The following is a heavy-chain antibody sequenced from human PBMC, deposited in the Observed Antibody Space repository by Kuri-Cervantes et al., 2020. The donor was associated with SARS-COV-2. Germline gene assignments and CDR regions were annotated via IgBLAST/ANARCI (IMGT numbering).Heavy chain of an antibody. V-gene: IGHV1-2*02. CDR2: INPNSGGT. J-gene: IGHJ4*02. D-gene: IGHD6-6*01. CDR1: GHTFTGYY. CDR3: ARDLSSSVASFYDY. Sequence: ASVKVSCKASGHTFTGYYMHWVRQAPGQGLEWMGWINPNSGGTNYAQKFQGRVTMTRDTSISTAYMELSRLRSDDTAVYYCARDLSSSVASFYDYWGQGTLVTVSS.